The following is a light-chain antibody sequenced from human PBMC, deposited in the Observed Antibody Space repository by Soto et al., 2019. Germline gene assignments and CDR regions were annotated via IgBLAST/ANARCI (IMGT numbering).Light chain of an antibody. CDR1: QSVWGN. J-gene: IGKJ4*01. CDR2: DTS. Sequence: EIVITQSPATLSVSPGERATLSCRASQSVWGNLAWYQHKPGQTPRLLIYDTSTRATGVPARFNCSRAGPACTLTINSLQSEDVSIDSCQPYNNLPLTFCGGTKVDIK. V-gene: IGKV3-15*01. CDR3: QPYNNLPLT.